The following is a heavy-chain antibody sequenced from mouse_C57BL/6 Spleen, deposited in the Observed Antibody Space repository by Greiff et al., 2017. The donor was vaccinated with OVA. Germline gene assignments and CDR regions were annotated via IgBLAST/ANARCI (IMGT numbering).Heavy chain of an antibody. CDR1: GYSITSGYY. V-gene: IGHV3-6*01. D-gene: IGHD1-1*01. Sequence: VQLKESGPGLVKPSQSLSLTCSVTGYSITSGYYWNWIRQFPGNKLEWMGYISYDGSNNYNPSLKNRISITRDTSKNQFFLKLNSVTTEDTATYYCARDRSYGSSYPFAYWGQGTLVTVSA. CDR3: ARDRSYGSSYPFAY. J-gene: IGHJ3*01. CDR2: ISYDGSN.